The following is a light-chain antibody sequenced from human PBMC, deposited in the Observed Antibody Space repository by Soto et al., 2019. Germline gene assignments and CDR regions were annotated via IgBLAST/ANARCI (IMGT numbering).Light chain of an antibody. CDR2: DAS. Sequence: EKVMTQSPATLSVSPGERATLSCRASQSVSRNVAWYQQKPGQAPRLLIYDASTRATGIPARFSGSGSGADFTLTINSLQSEDFAVYYCQQYKRWPTFGQGTK. V-gene: IGKV3-15*01. CDR1: QSVSRN. J-gene: IGKJ1*01. CDR3: QQYKRWPT.